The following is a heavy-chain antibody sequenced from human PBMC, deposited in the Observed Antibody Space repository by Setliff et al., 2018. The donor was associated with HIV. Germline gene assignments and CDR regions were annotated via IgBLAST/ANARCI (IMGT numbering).Heavy chain of an antibody. CDR1: GFTLSDHH. V-gene: IGHV3-21*01. D-gene: IGHD1-7*01. CDR2: ITASGPNT. J-gene: IGHJ6*03. CDR3: ARDGTTLLAAMDV. Sequence: GGSLRLSCAASGFTLSDHHMNWIRQTPGKGLEWVSGITASGPNTYYTDSVKGRFTISRDNAKNSLNPQMNSLSAKDTAVYYCARDGTTLLAAMDVWGKGTTVTVSS.